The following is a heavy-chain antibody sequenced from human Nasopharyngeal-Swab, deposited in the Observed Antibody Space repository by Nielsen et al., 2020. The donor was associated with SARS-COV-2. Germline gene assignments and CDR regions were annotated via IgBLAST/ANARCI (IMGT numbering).Heavy chain of an antibody. CDR3: AREKWELGGFDY. D-gene: IGHD1-26*01. CDR2: IWYDGSNK. V-gene: IGHV3-33*01. Sequence: GESLKISCAASGFTFSSYGMHWVRQAPGKGLEWVAVIWYDGSNKYYADFVKGRFTISRDNSKNTLYLQMNSLRAEDTAVYYCAREKWELGGFDYWGQGTLVTVSS. CDR1: GFTFSSYG. J-gene: IGHJ4*02.